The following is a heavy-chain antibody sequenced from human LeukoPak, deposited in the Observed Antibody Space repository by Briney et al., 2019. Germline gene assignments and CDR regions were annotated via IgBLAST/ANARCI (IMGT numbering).Heavy chain of an antibody. CDR1: GYTFTDYY. V-gene: IGHV1-2*02. CDR2: INPNNGGT. D-gene: IGHD3-10*01. CDR3: ARATVRGVIATDY. Sequence: ASVKVSCKASGYTFTDYYVHWARQAPGQGLEWMGWINPNNGGTNYAQKFQGRVTMTRDTSISTAYMELSRLRSDDTAVYYCARATVRGVIATDYWGQGTLVTVSS. J-gene: IGHJ4*02.